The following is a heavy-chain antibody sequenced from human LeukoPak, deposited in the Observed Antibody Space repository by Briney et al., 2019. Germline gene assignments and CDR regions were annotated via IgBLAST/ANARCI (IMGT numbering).Heavy chain of an antibody. J-gene: IGHJ4*02. CDR1: GYTFTSYA. V-gene: IGHV1-3*02. Sequence: ASVKVSCKASGYTFTSYAMHWVRQAPGQRLEWMGWSNAGNGNTKYSQVFQGRVTITRDTSASTAYMELSSLRSEDMAVYYCARAYNYYDSSGYYLGYYFDYWGQGTLVTVSS. D-gene: IGHD3-22*01. CDR2: SNAGNGNT. CDR3: ARAYNYYDSSGYYLGYYFDY.